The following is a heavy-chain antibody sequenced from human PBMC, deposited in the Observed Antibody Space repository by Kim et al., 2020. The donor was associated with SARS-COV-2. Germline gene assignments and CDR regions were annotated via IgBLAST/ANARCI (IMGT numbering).Heavy chain of an antibody. CDR3: ARVPLWYYYDSSGFGGAFDI. D-gene: IGHD3-22*01. Sequence: ASVKVSCKASGYTFTSYYMHWVRQAPGQGLEWMGIINPSGGSTSYAQKFQGRVTMTRDTSTSTVYMELSSLRSEDTAVYYCARVPLWYYYDSSGFGGAFDIWGQGTMVTASS. V-gene: IGHV1-46*01. J-gene: IGHJ3*02. CDR1: GYTFTSYY. CDR2: INPSGGST.